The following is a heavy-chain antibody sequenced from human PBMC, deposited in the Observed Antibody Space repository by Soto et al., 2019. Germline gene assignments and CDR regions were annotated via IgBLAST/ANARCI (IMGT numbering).Heavy chain of an antibody. D-gene: IGHD3-9*01. V-gene: IGHV4-4*07. CDR3: ARGPSNSGPPLRYFDPTFEY. Sequence: SETLSLTCTVSVGSISSYYWSLIRQPAGKGLEWIGRIYTSGSTNYNPSLKSRVTISVDTSKNQFSLKLSSVTAADTAVYYCARGPSNSGPPLRYFDPTFEYWGQGTMVTVSS. CDR2: IYTSGST. CDR1: VGSISSYY. J-gene: IGHJ4*02.